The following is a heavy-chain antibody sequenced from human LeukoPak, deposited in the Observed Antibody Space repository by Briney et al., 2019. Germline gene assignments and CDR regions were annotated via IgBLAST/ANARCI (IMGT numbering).Heavy chain of an antibody. D-gene: IGHD3-10*01. Sequence: SETLSLTCAVYGGSFSGYYWSWIRQPPGKGLEWIGENNHSGSTNYNPSLKSRVTISVDTSKNQFSLKLSSVTAADTAVYYCARDAKEQRSYYDYWGQGTLVTVSS. V-gene: IGHV4-34*01. J-gene: IGHJ4*02. CDR3: ARDAKEQRSYYDY. CDR2: NNHSGST. CDR1: GGSFSGYY.